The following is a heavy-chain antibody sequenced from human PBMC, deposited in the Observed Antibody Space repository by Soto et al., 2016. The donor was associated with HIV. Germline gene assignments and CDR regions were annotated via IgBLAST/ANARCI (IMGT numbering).Heavy chain of an antibody. J-gene: IGHJ4*02. D-gene: IGHD6-19*01. CDR1: GYTFSSYD. CDR3: ARGGLRRGRYFFDY. Sequence: QVQLVQSGAEVKKPGASVKVSCKASGYTFSSYDINWVRQATGQGLEWMGWMNPNSGNTGYAQKFQGRVTITRNTSIRTAYMELSSLRSEDTAVYYCARGGLRRGRYFFDYWGQGTLVTVSS. V-gene: IGHV1-8*03. CDR2: MNPNSGNT.